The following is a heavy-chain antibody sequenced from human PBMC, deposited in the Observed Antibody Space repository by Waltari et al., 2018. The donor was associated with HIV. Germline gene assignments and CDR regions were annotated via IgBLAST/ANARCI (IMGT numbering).Heavy chain of an antibody. CDR3: ARMATVVDWYFDL. V-gene: IGHV1-69*01. CDR1: GVTFNNYA. CDR2: IIPVFGTT. Sequence: QVKLVQSGAEVKKTGSSVKVSSKASGVTFNNYAITWVRQAPGQGLEWMGGIIPVFGTTNYAQKFQGRLTIIADESTSTGYMELSSLRSEDTAVYYCARMATVVDWYFDLWGRGTLVTVSS. J-gene: IGHJ2*01. D-gene: IGHD2-15*01.